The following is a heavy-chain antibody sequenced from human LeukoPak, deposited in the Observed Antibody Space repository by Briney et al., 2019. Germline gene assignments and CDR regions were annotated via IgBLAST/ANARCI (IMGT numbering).Heavy chain of an antibody. CDR2: TYTSGST. CDR3: ARDIRGYSYGYSFDY. J-gene: IGHJ4*02. D-gene: IGHD5-18*01. CDR1: GGSISSYY. V-gene: IGHV4-4*07. Sequence: SETLSLTCTVSGGSISSYYWSWIRQPAGQGLEWIGRTYTSGSTNYNPSLKSRVTMSVDTSKNQFSLKLSSVTAADTAVYYCARDIRGYSYGYSFDYWGQGTLVTVSS.